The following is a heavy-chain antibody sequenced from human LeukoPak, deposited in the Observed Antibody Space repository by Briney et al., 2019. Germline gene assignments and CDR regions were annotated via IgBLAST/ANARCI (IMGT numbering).Heavy chain of an antibody. CDR2: VRHDGNNK. CDR3: TKDVVGQQWVEDY. V-gene: IGHV3-30*02. Sequence: GGSLRLSCVASGFSFNRYGMHWVRQAPGRGLEWVAFVRHDGNNKVYGDSVKGRFTISRDNSESTLYLQMNSLRPEDTARYHCTKDVVGQQWVEDYWGQGTLVTVSS. J-gene: IGHJ4*02. CDR1: GFSFNRYG. D-gene: IGHD6-19*01.